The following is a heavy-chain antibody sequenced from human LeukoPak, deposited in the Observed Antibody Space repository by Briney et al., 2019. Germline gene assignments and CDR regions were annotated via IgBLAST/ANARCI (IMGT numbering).Heavy chain of an antibody. CDR3: ARRNDFHI. J-gene: IGHJ3*02. CDR1: GXSITGYY. Sequence: SETLSLTCTVSGXSITGYYWSWIRQPPGKGLEWIGYIYSNEATEYKPSLKSRVTISADTSKNQFSLKLTSVTAADTAIYYCARRNDFHIWGQGTMVTVSS. V-gene: IGHV4-4*08. CDR2: IYSNEAT.